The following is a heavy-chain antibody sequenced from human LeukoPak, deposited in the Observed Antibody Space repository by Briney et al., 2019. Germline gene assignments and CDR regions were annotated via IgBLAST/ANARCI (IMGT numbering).Heavy chain of an antibody. CDR1: GFSFSVYA. CDR3: ARDGDGSFDY. J-gene: IGHJ4*02. V-gene: IGHV3-48*04. CDR2: ISRSSGTM. Sequence: GVSLRLSCAASGFSFSVYAMNWVRQAPGKGLEWISYISRSSGTMYYADSVKGRFTISRDNAKNSLYLQMNSLRAEDTAVYYCARDGDGSFDYWGQGALVTVSS.